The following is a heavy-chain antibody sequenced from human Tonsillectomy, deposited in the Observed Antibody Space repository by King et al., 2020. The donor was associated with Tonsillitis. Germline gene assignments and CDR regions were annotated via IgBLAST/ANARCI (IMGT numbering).Heavy chain of an antibody. CDR1: GGTFRSHA. J-gene: IGHJ4*02. CDR2: FIKILVTP. CDR3: AREDVTGGDY. Sequence: QLVQSGAEVKKPGSSVKVSCKASGGTFRSHAISWVRQAPGQGLEWLGTFIKILVTPKYAQKFLGRLTITADDSTRTAYMELSRLRSEDTAVYYCAREDVTGGDYWGQGTLVTVSS. V-gene: IGHV1-69*11. D-gene: IGHD2-21*02.